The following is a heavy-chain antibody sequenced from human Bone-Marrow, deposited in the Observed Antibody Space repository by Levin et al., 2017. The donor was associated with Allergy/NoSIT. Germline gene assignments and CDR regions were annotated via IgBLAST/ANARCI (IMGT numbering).Heavy chain of an antibody. J-gene: IGHJ6*02. CDR2: ISGGSSRI. V-gene: IGHV3-21*06. D-gene: IGHD3-16*01. CDR3: ASWAMFYYDGSDFDYFYYGMDV. CDR1: GLSFRNYD. Sequence: LSLTCAASGLSFRNYDMNLVRQAPGKGLEWVSSISGGSSRIYYADSVKGRFTISRDNAKNSLYLQMNSLRVEDTAVYYCASWAMFYYDGSDFDYFYYGMDVWGQGTTVTVSS.